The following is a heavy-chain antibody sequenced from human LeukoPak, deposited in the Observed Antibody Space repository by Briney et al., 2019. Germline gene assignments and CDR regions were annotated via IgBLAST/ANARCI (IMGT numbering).Heavy chain of an antibody. CDR2: ISSSSSTI. V-gene: IGHV3-48*01. CDR1: GFTFSSYS. CDR3: ARAERSITMVRGVLYYYYYYMDV. Sequence: GGSLRLSCAASGFTFSSYSMNWVRQAPGKGLEWVSYISSSSSTIYYADSVKGRFTISRDNAKNSLYLQMNSLRAEDTAVYYCARAERSITMVRGVLYYYYYYMDVWGKGTTVTVSS. J-gene: IGHJ6*03. D-gene: IGHD3-10*01.